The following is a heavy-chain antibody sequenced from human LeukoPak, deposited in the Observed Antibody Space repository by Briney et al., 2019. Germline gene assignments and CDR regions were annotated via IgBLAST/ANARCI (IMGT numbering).Heavy chain of an antibody. V-gene: IGHV4-59*01. J-gene: IGHJ4*02. Sequence: SETLSLTCTVSGGSISSYYWSWIRQPPGKGLEWIGYIYYSGSTNYDPSLKSRVTTSVDTSKNQFSLKLSSVTAADTAVYYCASYHCSSTSCRFDYWGQGTLVTVSS. D-gene: IGHD2-2*01. CDR2: IYYSGST. CDR1: GGSISSYY. CDR3: ASYHCSSTSCRFDY.